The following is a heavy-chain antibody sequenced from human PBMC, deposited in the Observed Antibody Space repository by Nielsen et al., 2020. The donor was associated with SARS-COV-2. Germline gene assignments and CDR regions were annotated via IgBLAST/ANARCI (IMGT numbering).Heavy chain of an antibody. J-gene: IGHJ4*02. CDR2: ISGDGGST. V-gene: IGHV3-43*02. CDR1: GFTFDDYA. CDR3: AKAFLCRLVGATSGLDY. Sequence: GESLKISCAASGFTFDDYAMHWVRQAPGKGLEWVSLISGDGGSTYYADSVKGRFTISRDNSKSSLYLQMNSLRTEDTALYYCAKAFLCRLVGATSGLDYWGQGTLVTVSS. D-gene: IGHD1-26*01.